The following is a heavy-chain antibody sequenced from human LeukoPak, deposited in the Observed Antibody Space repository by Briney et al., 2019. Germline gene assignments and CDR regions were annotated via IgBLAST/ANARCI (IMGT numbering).Heavy chain of an antibody. D-gene: IGHD3-22*01. CDR3: ARVIPSYYYDSSGYLNWFDP. V-gene: IGHV4-4*07. J-gene: IGHJ5*02. Sequence: PSETLSLTCTVSGGSISSYYWSWIRQPAGKGLEWIGRIYTSGSTNYNPSLKSRVTMSVDTSKNQFSLKLSSVTAADTAVYYCARVIPSYYYDSSGYLNWFDPWGQGTLVTVSS. CDR2: IYTSGST. CDR1: GGSISSYY.